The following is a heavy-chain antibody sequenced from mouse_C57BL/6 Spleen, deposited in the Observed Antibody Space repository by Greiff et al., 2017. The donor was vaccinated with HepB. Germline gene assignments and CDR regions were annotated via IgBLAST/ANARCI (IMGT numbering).Heavy chain of an antibody. J-gene: IGHJ3*01. CDR3: ARRGWEREFAY. D-gene: IGHD3-3*01. CDR2: IHPNSGST. Sequence: QVQLQQPGAELVKPGASVKLSCKASGYTFTSYWMHWVKQRPGQGLEWIGMIHPNSGSTNYNEKFKSKATLTVDKSSSTAYMQLSSLTSEDSAVYYWARRGWEREFAYWGQGTLVTVSA. CDR1: GYTFTSYW. V-gene: IGHV1-64*01.